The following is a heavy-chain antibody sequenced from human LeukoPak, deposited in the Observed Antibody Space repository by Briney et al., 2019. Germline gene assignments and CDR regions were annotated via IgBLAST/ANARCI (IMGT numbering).Heavy chain of an antibody. D-gene: IGHD6-13*01. V-gene: IGHV4-59*11. CDR2: IYSSGSS. Sequence: SETLSLTCTLSGGSISSHYWSWIRQSPGKGLEWIGYIYSSGSSNYNPSLKSRVTISVDTSKNQFSLKLSSVSAADTAVYYCASHRHSSSWAFDYWGQGTLVTASS. CDR1: GGSISSHY. J-gene: IGHJ4*02. CDR3: ASHRHSSSWAFDY.